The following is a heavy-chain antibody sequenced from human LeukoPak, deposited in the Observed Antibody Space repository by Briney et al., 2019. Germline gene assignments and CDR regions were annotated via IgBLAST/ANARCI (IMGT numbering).Heavy chain of an antibody. Sequence: GGSLSLSCAASGFTFSSYAMSWVRQAPGKGLEWVSAISASGGSTYYADSVKGRFTISRDNSKNTLYLQMNSLRAEDTAVYYCAKYYGSGSPFDYWGQGTLVTVSS. J-gene: IGHJ4*02. V-gene: IGHV3-23*01. CDR3: AKYYGSGSPFDY. CDR2: ISASGGST. D-gene: IGHD3-10*01. CDR1: GFTFSSYA.